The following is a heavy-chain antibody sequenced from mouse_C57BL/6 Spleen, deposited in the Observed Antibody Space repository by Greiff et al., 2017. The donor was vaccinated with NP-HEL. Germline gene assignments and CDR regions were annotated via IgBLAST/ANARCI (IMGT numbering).Heavy chain of an antibody. CDR2: IDPSDSYT. Sequence: QVQLQQPGAELVMPGASVKLSCKASGYTFTSYWMHWVKQRPGQGLEWIGEIDPSDSYTNFNQKFKGKSTLTVDKSSSTAYMQLSSLTSEDSAVYYCARDTTIVEGFAYWGQGTLVTVSA. CDR3: ARDTTIVEGFAY. D-gene: IGHD1-1*01. CDR1: GYTFTSYW. J-gene: IGHJ3*01. V-gene: IGHV1-69*01.